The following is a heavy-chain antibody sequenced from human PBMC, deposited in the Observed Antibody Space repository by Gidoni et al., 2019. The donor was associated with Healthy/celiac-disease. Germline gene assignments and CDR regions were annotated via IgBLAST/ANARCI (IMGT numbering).Heavy chain of an antibody. CDR1: GGSFSGYY. Sequence: QVQLQQWGAGLLKPSETLSLTCAVYGGSFSGYYWSWIRQPPGKGLEWIGEINHSGSTNYNPSLKSRVTISVDTSKTQFSLKLSSVTAADTAVYYCARSLRYFGGMDVWGQGTTVTVSS. D-gene: IGHD3-9*01. V-gene: IGHV4-34*01. J-gene: IGHJ6*02. CDR3: ARSLRYFGGMDV. CDR2: INHSGST.